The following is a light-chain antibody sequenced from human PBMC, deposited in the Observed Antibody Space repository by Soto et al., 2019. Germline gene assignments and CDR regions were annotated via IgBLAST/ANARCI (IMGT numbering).Light chain of an antibody. CDR1: QSVNSN. V-gene: IGKV3-15*01. CDR3: QQYNNWPPIT. J-gene: IGKJ5*01. Sequence: ETVVTQSPATLSVSPGERATLSCWASQSVNSNLAWYQQKLGQAPRVLIYGASTRATGIPARFSGSGSGTEFTLTISSLQSEDFAVYYCQQYNNWPPITFGQGTRLEIK. CDR2: GAS.